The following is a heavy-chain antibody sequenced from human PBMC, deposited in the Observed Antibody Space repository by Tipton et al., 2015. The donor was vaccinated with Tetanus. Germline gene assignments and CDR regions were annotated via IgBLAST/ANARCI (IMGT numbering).Heavy chain of an antibody. CDR2: IYPGDSDT. CDR1: GYSFTNYW. Sequence: QLVQSGAEVKKPGDSLKISCKASGYSFTNYWIGWVRQMPGKGLEWMGIIYPGDSDTRYSPSFEGLVTISADRSTSTAYVQWSSLTASDTAVYYCARQADYNILTGYYFHFDYWGQGSLVTVSS. J-gene: IGHJ4*02. CDR3: ARQADYNILTGYYFHFDY. D-gene: IGHD3-9*01. V-gene: IGHV5-51*01.